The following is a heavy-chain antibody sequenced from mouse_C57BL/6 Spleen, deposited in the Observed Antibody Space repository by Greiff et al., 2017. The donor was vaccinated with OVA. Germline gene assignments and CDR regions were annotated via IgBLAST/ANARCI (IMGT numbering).Heavy chain of an antibody. CDR1: GFTFSSYG. V-gene: IGHV5-6*02. D-gene: IGHD1-1*01. CDR2: ISSGGSYT. J-gene: IGHJ4*01. CDR3: ARRVYGSSYDYYAMDY. Sequence: EVMLVESGGDLVKPGGSLKLSCAASGFTFSSYGMSWVRPTPDKRLEWVATISSGGSYTYYPDSVKGRFTISRDNAKNTLYLQMSSLKSEDTAMYYCARRVYGSSYDYYAMDYWGQGTSVTVSS.